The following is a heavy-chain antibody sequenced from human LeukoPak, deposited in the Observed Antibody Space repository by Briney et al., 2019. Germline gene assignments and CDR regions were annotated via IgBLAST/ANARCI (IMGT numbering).Heavy chain of an antibody. D-gene: IGHD3-16*01. J-gene: IGHJ4*02. Sequence: GGALRLSCASSGFSFRSYSMDWVRQAPGKGLEWVSSITGSSSYISYADSLKGRFTISRDNAENSLFLQMNSLRPEDTAVYFSARDRLKGGETFDSWGQGTLVTVSS. V-gene: IGHV3-21*01. CDR2: ITGSSSYI. CDR1: GFSFRSYS. CDR3: ARDRLKGGETFDS.